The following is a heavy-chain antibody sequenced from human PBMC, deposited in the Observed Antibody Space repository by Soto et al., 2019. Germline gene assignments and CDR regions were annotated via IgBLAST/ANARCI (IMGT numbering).Heavy chain of an antibody. CDR1: GGSFSSYA. CDR2: IIPIFGTA. Sequence: SVKVSFKASGGSFSSYAISWVRQAPGQGLEWMGGIIPIFGTANYAQKFQGRVTITADESTSTAYMELSSLRSEDTAVYYCARGIRITMVRGVNYYYYYGMDVWG. V-gene: IGHV1-69*13. J-gene: IGHJ6*02. CDR3: ARGIRITMVRGVNYYYYYGMDV. D-gene: IGHD3-10*01.